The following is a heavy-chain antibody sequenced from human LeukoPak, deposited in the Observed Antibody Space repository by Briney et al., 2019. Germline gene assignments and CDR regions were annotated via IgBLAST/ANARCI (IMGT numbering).Heavy chain of an antibody. Sequence: GGSLRLSCVASGVIFSDSAMHWVRQAPGKGLEWVGRIRKKSYNHATEYGESVKGRFIISRDDSRTATYLQMHGLTVEDTAVYYCSGVVFSGFDVWGKGATVTVSS. V-gene: IGHV3-73*01. CDR1: GVIFSDSA. J-gene: IGHJ6*01. CDR3: SGVVFSGFDV. D-gene: IGHD2-8*02. CDR2: IRKKSYNHAT.